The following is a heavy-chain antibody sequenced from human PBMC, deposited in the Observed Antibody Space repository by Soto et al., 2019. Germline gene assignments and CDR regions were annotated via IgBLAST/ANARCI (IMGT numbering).Heavy chain of an antibody. V-gene: IGHV4-59*12. CDR1: GGSLSSYY. Sequence: PSETLSLTCGVSGGSLSSYYWSWIRQPPGKGLEWIGYIYYSGSTNYNPSLKSRVTISVDTSKNQFSLKLSSVTAADTAVYYCARGRIVLVPAAKYNWFDPWGQGTLVTVS. D-gene: IGHD2-2*01. CDR2: IYYSGST. J-gene: IGHJ5*02. CDR3: ARGRIVLVPAAKYNWFDP.